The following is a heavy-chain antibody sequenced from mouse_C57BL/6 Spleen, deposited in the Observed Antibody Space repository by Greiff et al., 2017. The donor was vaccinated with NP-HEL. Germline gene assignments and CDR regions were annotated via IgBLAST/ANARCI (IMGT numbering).Heavy chain of an antibody. CDR3: TRRRYGYDENWYFDV. J-gene: IGHJ1*03. CDR1: GYTFTDYE. D-gene: IGHD2-2*01. V-gene: IGHV1-15*01. Sequence: VQLQQSGAELVRPGASVTLSCKASGYTFTDYEMHWVKQTPVHGLEWIGAIDPETGGTAYNQKFKGKAILTADKSSSTAYMELRSLTSEDAAVYYCTRRRYGYDENWYFDVWGTGTTVTVSS. CDR2: IDPETGGT.